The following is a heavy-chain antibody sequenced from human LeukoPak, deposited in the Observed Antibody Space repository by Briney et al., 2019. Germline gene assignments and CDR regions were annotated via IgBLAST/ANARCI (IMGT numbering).Heavy chain of an antibody. Sequence: SQTLSLTCTVSGGSISSGGYYWSWIRQHPGKGLEWIGYIYYSGGTYYNPSLKSRVTISVDTSKNQFSLKLSSVTAADTAVYYCARARGDYGDPEHLDYWGQGTLVTVSS. CDR2: IYYSGGT. D-gene: IGHD4-17*01. CDR1: GGSISSGGYY. CDR3: ARARGDYGDPEHLDY. V-gene: IGHV4-31*03. J-gene: IGHJ4*02.